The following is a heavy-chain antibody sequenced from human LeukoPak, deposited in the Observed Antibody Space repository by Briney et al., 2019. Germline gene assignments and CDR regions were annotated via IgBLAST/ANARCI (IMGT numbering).Heavy chain of an antibody. V-gene: IGHV3-7*03. CDR3: ARVAAGHYYYYYMDV. CDR1: GFTFSSYW. CDR2: IKQDGSEK. D-gene: IGHD6-13*01. Sequence: GGSLRLPCAASGFTFSSYWMTWVRQAPGKGLEWVANIKQDGSEKNYVDSVKGRFTISRDNAKNSLYLQMNSLRAEDTAVYYCARVAAGHYYYYYMDVWGKGTTVTISS. J-gene: IGHJ6*03.